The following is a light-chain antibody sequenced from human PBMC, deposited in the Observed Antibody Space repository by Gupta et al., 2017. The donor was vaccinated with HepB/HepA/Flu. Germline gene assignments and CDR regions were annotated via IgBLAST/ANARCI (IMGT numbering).Light chain of an antibody. CDR1: QNIRSA. CDR2: GAS. CDR3: QQGNNFPLT. V-gene: IGKV1-12*01. Sequence: DIQMTQSPSSVSASVGDRVTITCRASQNIRSALVWYQQKPGKAPNLLIYGASSLQSGVPSRLSGSGSGTDFTLTISSLQPEDSATYYCQQGNNFPLTFGPGTKVDIK. J-gene: IGKJ3*01.